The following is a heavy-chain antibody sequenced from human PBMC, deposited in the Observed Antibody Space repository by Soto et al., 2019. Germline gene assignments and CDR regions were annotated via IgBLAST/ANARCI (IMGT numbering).Heavy chain of an antibody. V-gene: IGHV1-18*01. CDR2: ISAYNGNT. CDR3: ARRGVDYEVDWYFDL. J-gene: IGHJ2*01. CDR1: GYTFTSYG. D-gene: IGHD4-17*01. Sequence: QVQLVQSGAEVKKPGSSVKVSCKASGYTFTSYGISWVRQAPGQGLEWMGWISAYNGNTNYAQKLQGRGTMTPDPSTSTAYMELRSLRSDDTAVYCCARRGVDYEVDWYFDLWGRGTLVTVSS.